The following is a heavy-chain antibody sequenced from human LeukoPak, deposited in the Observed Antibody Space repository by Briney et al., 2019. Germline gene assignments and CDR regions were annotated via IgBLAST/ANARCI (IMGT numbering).Heavy chain of an antibody. D-gene: IGHD3-10*01. J-gene: IGHJ5*02. CDR2: IYYSGST. CDR1: GGSISSGGYY. V-gene: IGHV4-31*03. CDR3: ARGIRITMVRGVIGWFDP. Sequence: PSETLSLTCTVSGGSISSGGYYWSWIRQHPGKGLEWIGYIYYSGSTYYNPSLKSRVTISVDTSKNQFSLKLSSVTAADTAVYYCARGIRITMVRGVIGWFDPWGQGTLVTVSS.